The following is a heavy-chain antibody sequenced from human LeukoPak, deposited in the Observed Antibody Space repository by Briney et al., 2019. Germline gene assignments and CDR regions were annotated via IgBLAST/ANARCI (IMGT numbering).Heavy chain of an antibody. CDR3: ARAMFLENYYYYYMDV. Sequence: SETVSLTCTVYGYSSSSVYYLGWIRQPPGKGLGWIGSICRSGSTYYNLSLKSSVTISIDTANNQISLKLSSVTAADTAVYYCARAMFLENYYYYYMDVWGKGTTVTVSS. J-gene: IGHJ6*03. V-gene: IGHV4-38-2*02. CDR1: GYSSSSVYY. CDR2: ICRSGST. D-gene: IGHD2/OR15-2a*01.